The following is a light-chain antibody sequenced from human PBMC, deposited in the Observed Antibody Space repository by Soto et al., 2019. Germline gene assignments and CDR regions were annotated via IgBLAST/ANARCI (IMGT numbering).Light chain of an antibody. V-gene: IGLV1-51*01. CDR2: NNY. CDR1: SSNIGDNY. Sequence: QSVLTQPPSVSAAPGQRVTISCSGSSSNIGDNYVSWYQQLPGTAPKLLIYNNYQRPSGIPDRFSASKSGTSATLGITGLQAGDEADYYCGTWDFSLSAVVFGGGSKLTVL. J-gene: IGLJ3*02. CDR3: GTWDFSLSAVV.